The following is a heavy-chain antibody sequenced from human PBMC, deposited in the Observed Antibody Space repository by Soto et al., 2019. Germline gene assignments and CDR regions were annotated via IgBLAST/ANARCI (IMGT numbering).Heavy chain of an antibody. V-gene: IGHV3-23*01. Sequence: EVQLLESGGGLVQPGGSLRLSCAASGFTFSSYVMSWVRQAPGKGLEWVSGIGGSSTYYADSVKGRFTISRDISKNTLYLQMNSLRAEDTAIYYCAKGWGDYWGQGTLVTVSS. CDR3: AKGWGDY. D-gene: IGHD3-16*01. CDR1: GFTFSSYV. J-gene: IGHJ4*02. CDR2: IGGSST.